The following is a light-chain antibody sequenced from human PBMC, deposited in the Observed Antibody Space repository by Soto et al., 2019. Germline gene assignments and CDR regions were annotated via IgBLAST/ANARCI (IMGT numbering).Light chain of an antibody. J-gene: IGKJ2*01. CDR3: QQYDNLPT. CDR2: DAS. V-gene: IGKV1-33*01. CDR1: QDISNY. Sequence: DIQMTQSPSSLSASVGDRVTITCQASQDISNYLNWYQQKPGKAPKLLIYDASNLETGVPSRFSGSVSGTDFTFTISRLQPEDIANYYCQQYDNLPTFGQGTKLEIK.